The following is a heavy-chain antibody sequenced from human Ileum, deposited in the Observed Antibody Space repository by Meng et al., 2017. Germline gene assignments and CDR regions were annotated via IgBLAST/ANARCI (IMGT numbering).Heavy chain of an antibody. CDR1: GGSISSSFY. CDR3: VRHGGKYFDS. J-gene: IGHJ4*02. D-gene: IGHD2-15*01. CDR2: IYLAGSP. Sequence: VQRAESGPGLVEPSGTLSLSCAVSGGSISSSFYWSWVRQSPGKGLEWIGQIYLAGSPNYNPSLESRVTISVDKSKNQFSLRLTSVTAADTAIFYCVRHGGKYFDSWGQGTLVTVSS. V-gene: IGHV4-4*02.